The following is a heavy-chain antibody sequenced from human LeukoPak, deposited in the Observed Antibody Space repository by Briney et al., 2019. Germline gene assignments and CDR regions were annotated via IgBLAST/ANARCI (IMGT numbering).Heavy chain of an antibody. J-gene: IGHJ3*02. CDR3: ARVLRGGNSGYAFDI. V-gene: IGHV4-59*01. CDR1: GGSISSYY. CDR2: IYYSGST. Sequence: SETLSLTCTVSGGSISSYYWSWLRQPPGKGLEWIGYIYYSGSTNYNPSLKSRVTISVDTSSNQFSLKLTSVTAADTAVYYCARVLRGGNSGYAFDIWGQGTMVTVSS. D-gene: IGHD4-23*01.